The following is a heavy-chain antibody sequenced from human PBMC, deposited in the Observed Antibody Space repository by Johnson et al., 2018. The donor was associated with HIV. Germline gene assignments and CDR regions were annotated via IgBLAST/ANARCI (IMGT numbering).Heavy chain of an antibody. V-gene: IGHV3-30*04. Sequence: QVQLVESGGGVVQPGRSLRLSCAASEFTFNTYAMHWVRQAPGKGLEWVAVISYDGSNKYYADSVKGRLTISRDNSKNTLYLQMNSLRTEDTAVYYCARGRWLRDAFDIWGQGTMVTVSS. CDR2: ISYDGSNK. CDR3: ARGRWLRDAFDI. CDR1: EFTFNTYA. J-gene: IGHJ3*02. D-gene: IGHD3-22*01.